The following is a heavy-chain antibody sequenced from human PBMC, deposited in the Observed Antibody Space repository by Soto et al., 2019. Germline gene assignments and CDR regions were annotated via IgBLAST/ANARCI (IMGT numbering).Heavy chain of an antibody. Sequence: EVQLLESGGGLVQPGGSLRLSCAASGFTFTSYGMSWVRQAPGKGLEWVSAISGSGGSTYYADSVKGRFTISGDNSKNTLYLQMNSLRAEDTAVYYCARVNGYSSGWFDYWGQGTLVTVSS. V-gene: IGHV3-23*01. CDR3: ARVNGYSSGWFDY. CDR2: ISGSGGST. D-gene: IGHD6-19*01. CDR1: GFTFTSYG. J-gene: IGHJ4*02.